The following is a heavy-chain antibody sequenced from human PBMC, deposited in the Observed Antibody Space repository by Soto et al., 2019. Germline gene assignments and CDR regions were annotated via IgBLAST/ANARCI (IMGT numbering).Heavy chain of an antibody. D-gene: IGHD5-12*01. V-gene: IGHV4-39*01. CDR3: ARLQWLRIFDC. CDR1: GVSISASSYY. J-gene: IGHJ4*02. Sequence: SETLCLTCTVSGVSISASSYYWVWIRQPPGKGLEWIGSMDYSGSTYYNPSLKSRVTISVDTSKNQCSLKLSSLTAADTAVYYFARLQWLRIFDCWGQGTLVT. CDR2: MDYSGST.